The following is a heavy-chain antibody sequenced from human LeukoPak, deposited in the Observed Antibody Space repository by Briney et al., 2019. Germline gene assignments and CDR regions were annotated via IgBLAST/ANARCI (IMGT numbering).Heavy chain of an antibody. CDR1: GGSISSGDYY. Sequence: KSSETLSLTCTVSGGSISSGDYYWSWIRQPPGKGLEWIGYIYYSGSTYYNPSLKSRVTISVDTSKNQFSLKLSPVTAADTAVYYCAREAGGDYFDWFDPWGQGTLVTVSS. V-gene: IGHV4-30-4*01. D-gene: IGHD4-17*01. CDR2: IYYSGST. CDR3: AREAGGDYFDWFDP. J-gene: IGHJ5*02.